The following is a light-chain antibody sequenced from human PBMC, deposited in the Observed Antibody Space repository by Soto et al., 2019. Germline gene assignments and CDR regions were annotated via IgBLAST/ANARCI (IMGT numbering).Light chain of an antibody. J-gene: IGKJ1*01. V-gene: IGKV3-20*01. Sequence: EIVLTQSPGTLSLSPGERATLSYRASQSVSGNSLAWYQQKPGQAPRLLIYGASSRASGIPDRFSGSGSGTDFTLTISRLEPEDFAVYYCQQCDTSRTWTFGQGTKVEIK. CDR2: GAS. CDR3: QQCDTSRTWT. CDR1: QSVSGNS.